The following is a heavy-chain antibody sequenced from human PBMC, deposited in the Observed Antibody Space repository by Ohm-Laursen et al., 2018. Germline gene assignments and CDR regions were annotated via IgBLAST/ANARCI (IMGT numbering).Heavy chain of an antibody. D-gene: IGHD4-17*01. Sequence: SLRLSCAASGFTFSSYSMNWVRQAPGKGLEWVAVISYDGSNKYYADSVKGRFTISRDNSKNTLYLQMNSLRAEDTAVYYCASQPYGDYDYWGQGTLVTVSS. CDR3: ASQPYGDYDY. V-gene: IGHV3-30*03. J-gene: IGHJ4*02. CDR2: ISYDGSNK. CDR1: GFTFSSYS.